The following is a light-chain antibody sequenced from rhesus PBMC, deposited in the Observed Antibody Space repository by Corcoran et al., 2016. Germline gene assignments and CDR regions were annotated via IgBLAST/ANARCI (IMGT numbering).Light chain of an antibody. CDR3: LQHNSYPWT. Sequence: DIQMTQSPSSLSASVGDTVTITCRASQGISSYLNWFQQKPGKALKLLIYDASSLESGVPSSFSGSGSGTDFTLTISSLQPDDFAAYYCLQHNSYPWTFGQGTKVEIK. CDR1: QGISSY. CDR2: DAS. V-gene: IGKV1-28*03. J-gene: IGKJ1*01.